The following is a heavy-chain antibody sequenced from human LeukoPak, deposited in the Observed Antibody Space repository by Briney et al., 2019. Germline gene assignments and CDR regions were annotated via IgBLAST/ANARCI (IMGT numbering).Heavy chain of an antibody. CDR1: GDSVSSNSAA. CDR3: ARGKNYYDSSGYLNGFDY. J-gene: IGHJ4*02. CDR2: TYYRSKWYN. D-gene: IGHD3-22*01. Sequence: SQTLSLTCAISGDSVSSNSAAWNWIRQSPSRGLEWLGRTYYRSKWYNDYAVSVKSRITINPDTSKNQFSLQLNSVTPEDTAVYYCARGKNYYDSSGYLNGFDYWGQGTLVTVSS. V-gene: IGHV6-1*01.